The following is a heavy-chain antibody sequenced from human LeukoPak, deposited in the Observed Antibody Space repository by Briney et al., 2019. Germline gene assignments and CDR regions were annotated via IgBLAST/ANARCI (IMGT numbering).Heavy chain of an antibody. CDR3: AREEGGYDILTGYYTPLYFDY. V-gene: IGHV4-59*01. J-gene: IGHJ4*02. CDR2: IYYSGST. CDR1: GGSISSYY. Sequence: PSETLSLTCTVSGGSISSYYWSWIRQPPGKGLEWIGYIYYSGSTNYNPSLKSRVTISVDTSKNQFSLKLSSVTAADTAVYYCAREEGGYDILTGYYTPLYFDYWGQGTLVTVSS. D-gene: IGHD3-9*01.